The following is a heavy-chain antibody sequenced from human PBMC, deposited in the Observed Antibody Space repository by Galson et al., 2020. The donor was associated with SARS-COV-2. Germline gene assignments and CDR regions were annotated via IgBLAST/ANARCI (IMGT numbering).Heavy chain of an antibody. CDR2: YYTCGST. V-gene: IGHV4-61*02. CDR1: AGSITSSSYF. J-gene: IGHJ6*02. CDR3: ARAGRDGYNWGYYYGMDV. Sequence: SETLSRTCTVSAGSITSSSYFCRWIRQPARKGLELMGRYYTCGSTSYNPSLKSRVTISVDTSKKQFSLKLSSVTAADTAVYYCARAGRDGYNWGYYYGMDVWGQGTTVTVSS. D-gene: IGHD1-1*01.